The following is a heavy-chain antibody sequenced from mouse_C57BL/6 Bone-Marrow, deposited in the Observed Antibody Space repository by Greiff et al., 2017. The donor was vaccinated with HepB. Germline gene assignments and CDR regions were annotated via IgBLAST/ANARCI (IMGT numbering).Heavy chain of an antibody. V-gene: IGHV2-5*01. CDR3: AKNGGVTKWYFDF. CDR1: GFSLTSYG. Sequence: VKLMESGPGLVQPSQSLSITCTVSGFSLTSYGVHWVRQSPGKGLEWLGVIWRGGSTDYNAAFMSRLSITKDNSKSQVFFKMNSLQADDTAIYYCAKNGGVTKWYFDFWGTGTTVTVSS. D-gene: IGHD1-3*01. CDR2: IWRGGST. J-gene: IGHJ1*03.